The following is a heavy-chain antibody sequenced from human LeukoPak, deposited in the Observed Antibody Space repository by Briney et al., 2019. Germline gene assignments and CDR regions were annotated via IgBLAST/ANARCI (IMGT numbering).Heavy chain of an antibody. CDR3: ARDGRDIVVVPAGIFDP. D-gene: IGHD2-2*01. V-gene: IGHV1-69*04. CDR1: GGTFSSYT. J-gene: IGHJ5*02. CDR2: IIPILGIA. Sequence: SVKVSCKASGGTFSSYTISWVRQAPGQGLEWMGRIIPILGIANYAQKFQGRVTITADKSTSTAYMELRSLRSEDTAVYYCARDGRDIVVVPAGIFDPWGQGTLVTVSS.